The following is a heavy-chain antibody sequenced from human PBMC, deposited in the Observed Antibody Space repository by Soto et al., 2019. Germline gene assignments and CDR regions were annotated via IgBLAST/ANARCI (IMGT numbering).Heavy chain of an antibody. J-gene: IGHJ6*02. CDR3: ARENSPAGMDV. D-gene: IGHD6-13*01. V-gene: IGHV3-48*03. Sequence: GGSLRLSCAASGFTFSNYEMIWVRQAPGKGLEWVSYISSSGSTIYYTDSVKGRFTISRDNAKNSLYLHMNSLRAEDTAVYYCARENSPAGMDVWGQGTTVTVSS. CDR1: GFTFSNYE. CDR2: ISSSGSTI.